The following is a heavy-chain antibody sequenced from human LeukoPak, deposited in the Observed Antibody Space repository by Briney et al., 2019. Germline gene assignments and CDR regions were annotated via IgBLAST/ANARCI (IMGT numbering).Heavy chain of an antibody. V-gene: IGHV1-69*01. CDR3: ARDGAITIFGVVPYNWFDP. D-gene: IGHD3-3*01. CDR1: GGTFSSYA. J-gene: IGHJ5*02. Sequence: SVKVSCKASGGTFSSYAISWVRQAPGQGLEWMGGIIPIFGTANYAQKFQGRVTITADESTSTAYMELSSLRSEDTAVYYCARDGAITIFGVVPYNWFDPWGQGTLVTVSS. CDR2: IIPIFGTA.